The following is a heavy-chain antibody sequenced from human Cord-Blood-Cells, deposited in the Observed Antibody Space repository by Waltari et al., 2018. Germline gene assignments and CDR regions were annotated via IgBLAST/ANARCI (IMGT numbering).Heavy chain of an antibody. J-gene: IGHJ3*02. CDR1: GYTFTGYY. CDR3: ARSRPIEYSSSVAFDI. Sequence: QVQLVQSGAEVKKPGASVKVSCKASGYTFTGYYMHWVRQAPGQGLEWMGWINPNSGGTNYAQKFQGWVTMTRDTSSSTAYMELSRLRSDDTAVYYCARSRPIEYSSSVAFDIWGQGTMVTVSS. V-gene: IGHV1-2*04. D-gene: IGHD6-6*01. CDR2: INPNSGGT.